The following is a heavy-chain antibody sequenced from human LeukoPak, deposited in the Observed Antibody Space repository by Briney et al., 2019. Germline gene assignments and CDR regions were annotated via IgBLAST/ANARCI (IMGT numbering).Heavy chain of an antibody. D-gene: IGHD4-17*01. CDR2: IYYSGST. CDR3: ARHQGNYGDYYYYMDV. V-gene: IGHV4-61*05. Sequence: SETLSLTCTVSGGSISSSSYYWSWIRQPPGKGLEWIGYIYYSGSTNYNPSLKSRVTISVDTSKNQFSLKLSSVTAADTAVYYCARHQGNYGDYYYYMDVWGKGTTVTVSS. CDR1: GGSISSSSYY. J-gene: IGHJ6*03.